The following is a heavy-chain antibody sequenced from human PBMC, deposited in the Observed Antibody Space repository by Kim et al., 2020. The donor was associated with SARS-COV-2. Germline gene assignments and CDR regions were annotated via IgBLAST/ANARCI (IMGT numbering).Heavy chain of an antibody. CDR3: ARHGGDYCGGYLRSWNYFEY. V-gene: IGHV4-39*01. Sequence: SETLSLTCTVSGGSISSSSYYWGWIRQPPGKGLEWIGSMYYSGSSYYTPSLKSRVTISVDTFKNQFSLKLNAVTAADTAGYYCARHGGDYCGGYLRSWNYFEYWGAGTLVTVSS. J-gene: IGHJ4*02. CDR2: MYYSGSS. CDR1: GGSISSSSYY. D-gene: IGHD1-26*01.